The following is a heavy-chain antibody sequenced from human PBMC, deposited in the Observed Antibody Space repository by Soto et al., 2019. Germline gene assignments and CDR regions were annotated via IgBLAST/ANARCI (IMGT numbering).Heavy chain of an antibody. V-gene: IGHV4-61*01. CDR3: AREGGGIVAKYFDY. J-gene: IGHJ4*02. CDR1: GGSVSSGSYY. Sequence: LSRTCTASGGSVSSGSYYCSWILQPPGKGLEWIGYIYYSGSTNYTPSLKSRVTISVDTSKNQFSLKLSSVTAADTAVYYCAREGGGIVAKYFDYWGQGTLVTVSS. D-gene: IGHD2-15*01. CDR2: IYYSGST.